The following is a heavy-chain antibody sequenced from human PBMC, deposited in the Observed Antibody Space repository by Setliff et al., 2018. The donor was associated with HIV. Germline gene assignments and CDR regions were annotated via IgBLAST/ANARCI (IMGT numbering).Heavy chain of an antibody. D-gene: IGHD6-13*01. V-gene: IGHV3-20*04. CDR3: ARGSKAAAGPPDF. J-gene: IGHJ4*02. CDR2: INWDGGST. CDR1: GFTFDDYG. Sequence: GGSLRLSCAASGFTFDDYGMSWVRQTPRKGLEWVSGINWDGGSTGYADSVKGRFTISRDNGYSSLYLQMNGLRAEDTALYYCARGSKAAAGPPDFWGQGTLVTVSS.